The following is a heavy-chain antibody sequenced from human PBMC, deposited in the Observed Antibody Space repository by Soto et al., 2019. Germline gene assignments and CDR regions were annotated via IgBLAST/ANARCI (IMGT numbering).Heavy chain of an antibody. CDR2: INPNSGGT. V-gene: IGHV1-2*02. CDR3: ARKKIMITFGGVIVPLDY. Sequence: ASVKVSCKASGYTFTGYYMHWVRQAPGQGLEWMGWINPNSGGTNYAQKFQGRVTMTRDTSISTAYMELSRLRSDDTAVYYCARKKIMITFGGVIVPLDYGGQGTLVTV. CDR1: GYTFTGYY. D-gene: IGHD3-16*02. J-gene: IGHJ4*02.